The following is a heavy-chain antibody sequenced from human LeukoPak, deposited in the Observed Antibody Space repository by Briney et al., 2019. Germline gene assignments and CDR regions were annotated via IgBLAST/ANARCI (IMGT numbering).Heavy chain of an antibody. CDR1: VYTLTELS. CDR3: ATVKRSNNAFDM. CDR2: FYTGDAET. V-gene: IGHV1-24*01. D-gene: IGHD1-1*01. Sequence: PSVKASRTVSVYTLTELSMHSVRPAPGKGDEWMGNFYTGDAETIYAQKFQGRLTMTEDRSTDPAYMELCSLRSEDTAVYYCATVKRSNNAFDMWGEGTLVTVSS. J-gene: IGHJ3*02.